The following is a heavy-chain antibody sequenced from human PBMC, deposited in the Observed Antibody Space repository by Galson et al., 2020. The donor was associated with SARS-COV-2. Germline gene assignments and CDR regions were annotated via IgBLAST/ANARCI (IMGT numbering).Heavy chain of an antibody. CDR2: ISGSGGST. CDR3: AKDRLPHGGTVKLDY. CDR1: GFTFRNYA. D-gene: IGHD4-4*01. J-gene: IGHJ4*02. V-gene: IGHV3-23*01. Sequence: TGGSLRLSCAASGFTFRNYAMSWVRQAPGKGLEWVSVISGSGGSTYYADSVKGRLTISRDNSKNTLYLQMNSLRVEDTAVYYCAKDRLPHGGTVKLDYWGQGTLVTVSS.